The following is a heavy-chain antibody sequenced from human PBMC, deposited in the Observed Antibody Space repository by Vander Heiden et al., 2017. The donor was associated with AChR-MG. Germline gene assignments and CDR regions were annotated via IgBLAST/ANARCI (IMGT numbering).Heavy chain of an antibody. V-gene: IGHV3-7*01. CDR1: GFTLSRYW. D-gene: IGHD3-9*01. CDR3: ARGSPYFDILTGYYKS. Sequence: EVQLVESGGGSVLPGGSLRLSLAATGFTLSRYWMSWVRQDPGKGLEWVANIKQDGSEKYYVDAEKGRFTSSRDNAKNSLYLQMNSLRAEDTAVYYCARGSPYFDILTGYYKSWVQGSLVTVSA. CDR2: IKQDGSEK. J-gene: IGHJ5*02.